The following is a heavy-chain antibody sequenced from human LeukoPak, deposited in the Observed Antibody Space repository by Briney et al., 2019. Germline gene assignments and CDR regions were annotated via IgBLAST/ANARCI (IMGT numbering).Heavy chain of an antibody. J-gene: IGHJ3*02. CDR3: TSPHYYDSSGYYYVEYDAFDI. CDR2: IKSKTDGGTT. V-gene: IGHV3-15*01. CDR1: GFTFSNAW. D-gene: IGHD3-22*01. Sequence: GGSLRLSCAASGFTFSNAWMSWVRQAPGKGLEWGGRIKSKTDGGTTDYAAPVKGRFTISRDDSKNTLYLQMNSLKTEDTAVYYCTSPHYYDSSGYYYVEYDAFDIWGQGTMVTVSS.